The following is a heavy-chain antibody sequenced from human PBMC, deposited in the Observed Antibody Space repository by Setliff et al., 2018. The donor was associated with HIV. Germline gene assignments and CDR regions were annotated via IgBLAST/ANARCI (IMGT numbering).Heavy chain of an antibody. J-gene: IGHJ6*02. CDR1: GFTFSSFW. CDR2: INQVESEK. CDR3: VRGKRYAYTSGGLDV. D-gene: IGHD3-16*01. Sequence: GESLKISCAASGFTFSSFWMSWVRQAPGKGLEWVANINQVESEKYYVDPVKGRFTISRDNAKNSLYLQMNSLGVEDTAIYFCVRGKRYAYTSGGLDVWGQGTTVTVSS. V-gene: IGHV3-7*01.